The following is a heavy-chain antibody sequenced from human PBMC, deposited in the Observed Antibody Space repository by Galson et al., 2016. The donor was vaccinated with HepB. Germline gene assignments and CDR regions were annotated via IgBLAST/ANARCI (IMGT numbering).Heavy chain of an antibody. V-gene: IGHV3-23*01. CDR3: AKSSRGYCVGGSCQWFYFDS. Sequence: SLRLSCAASGFTFSSYAMGWVRQGPGKGLEWVSVVRGTGSTTYYADSVKGRFTISRDNSMNTLYLQMNSLRVEDTAVYYCAKSSRGYCVGGSCQWFYFDSWGHGTLVTVSS. CDR2: VRGTGSTT. J-gene: IGHJ4*01. D-gene: IGHD2-15*01. CDR1: GFTFSSYA.